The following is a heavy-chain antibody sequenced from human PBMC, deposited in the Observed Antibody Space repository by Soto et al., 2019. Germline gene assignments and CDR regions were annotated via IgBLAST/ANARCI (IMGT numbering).Heavy chain of an antibody. Sequence: PSETLSLTCAVYGGSFSGYYWSWIRQPPGKGLEWIGEINHSGSTNYNPSLKSRVTISVDTSKNQFSLKLNSVTAADTAVYYCAREAPRYYDSSGYYLYWGQGTLVTVSS. CDR2: INHSGST. CDR1: GGSFSGYY. V-gene: IGHV4-34*01. D-gene: IGHD3-22*01. CDR3: AREAPRYYDSSGYYLY. J-gene: IGHJ4*02.